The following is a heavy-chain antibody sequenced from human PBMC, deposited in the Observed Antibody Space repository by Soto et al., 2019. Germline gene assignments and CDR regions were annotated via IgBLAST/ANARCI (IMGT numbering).Heavy chain of an antibody. D-gene: IGHD5-12*01. CDR1: GGSFKSGSYS. CDR2: VYHTGRT. J-gene: IGHJ5*02. Sequence: PSETLSLTCTVSGGSFKSGSYSWSWIRQPPGKGLEWIGYVYHTGRTSYNPSLKSRVSISMDTSKNQFSLNLDSVTAADTAVYFCAKGDNLGPKTGYAFDPWGQGIMVTVSS. V-gene: IGHV4-61*01. CDR3: AKGDNLGPKTGYAFDP.